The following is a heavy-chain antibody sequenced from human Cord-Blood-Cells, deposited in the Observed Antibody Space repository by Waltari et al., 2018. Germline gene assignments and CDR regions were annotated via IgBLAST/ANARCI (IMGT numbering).Heavy chain of an antibody. CDR1: GDAFTGDY. Sequence: QVQLVQSGAEVKKPGASVQVSCTASGDAFTGDYMNLVRAASGQGLEWMGWINPNSGGTNYAQKFQGRVTMTRDTSISTAYMELSRLRSDDTAVYYCARGLSQQLVLDAFDIWGQGTMVTVSS. D-gene: IGHD6-13*01. J-gene: IGHJ3*02. CDR3: ARGLSQQLVLDAFDI. CDR2: INPNSGGT. V-gene: IGHV1-2*02.